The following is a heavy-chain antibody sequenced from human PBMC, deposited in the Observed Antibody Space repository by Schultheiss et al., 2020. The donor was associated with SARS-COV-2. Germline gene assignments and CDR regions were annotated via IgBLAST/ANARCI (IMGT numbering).Heavy chain of an antibody. Sequence: GGSLRLSCAASGFTFDDYAMHWVRQAPGKGLEWVSLISWDGGSTYYADSVKGRFTISRDNSKNSLYLQMNSLRAEDTALYYCATGEADYGSGSLAYYYYMDVWGKGTTVTVSS. J-gene: IGHJ6*03. V-gene: IGHV3-43D*04. CDR3: ATGEADYGSGSLAYYYYMDV. CDR2: ISWDGGST. CDR1: GFTFDDYA. D-gene: IGHD3-10*01.